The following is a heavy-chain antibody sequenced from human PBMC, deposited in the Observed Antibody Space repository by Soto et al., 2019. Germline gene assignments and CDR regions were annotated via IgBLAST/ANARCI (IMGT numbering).Heavy chain of an antibody. CDR3: VACDYGDYPRY. CDR2: INHSGST. D-gene: IGHD4-17*01. V-gene: IGHV4-34*01. CDR1: GGSFSGYY. J-gene: IGHJ4*02. Sequence: QVQLQQWGAGLLKPSETLSLTCAVYGGSFSGYYWSWVHQSPRKGLEWIGEINHSGSTNYNPSLKSSLTISVDTPKNQFSLKLSSVTAADTALYYCVACDYGDYPRYWGQGSLVTVSS.